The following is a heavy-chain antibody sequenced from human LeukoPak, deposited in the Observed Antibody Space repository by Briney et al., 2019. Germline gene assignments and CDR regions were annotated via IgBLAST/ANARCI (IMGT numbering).Heavy chain of an antibody. CDR2: ISYDGSNK. CDR3: AREDPLDYFDY. V-gene: IGHV3-30-3*01. Sequence: GSLRLSCAASGFTFSSYAMHWVRQAPGKGLEWVAVISYDGSNKYYADSVKGRFTISRDNSKNTLYLQMNSLRAEDTAVYYCAREDPLDYFDYWGQGTLVTVSS. J-gene: IGHJ4*02. CDR1: GFTFSSYA.